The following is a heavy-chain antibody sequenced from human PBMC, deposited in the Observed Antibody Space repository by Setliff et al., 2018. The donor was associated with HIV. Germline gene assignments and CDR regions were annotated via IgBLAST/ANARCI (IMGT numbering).Heavy chain of an antibody. CDR3: ARAPRLTMIRGVFDY. Sequence: GASVKVSCKASGGTFNTYTITWVRQAPGQGLEWMGGIIPFTGTTNHAQKFQGRVTITTDESRSIVYMEVSSLRSEDTAVYYCARAPRLTMIRGVFDYWGQGTLVTVSS. D-gene: IGHD3-10*01. CDR1: GGTFNTYT. CDR2: IIPFTGTT. J-gene: IGHJ4*02. V-gene: IGHV1-69*16.